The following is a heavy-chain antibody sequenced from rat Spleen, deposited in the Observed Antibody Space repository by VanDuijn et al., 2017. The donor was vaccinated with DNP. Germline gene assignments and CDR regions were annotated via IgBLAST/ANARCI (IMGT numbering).Heavy chain of an antibody. J-gene: IGHJ2*01. Sequence: EVQLVESGGGLVQPGRSLKVSCVASGFTFNNYWMTWTRQVPGKGLEWVATIIYDGSSTYYRDSVRGRFTISRDNAKSTLYLQMNSLRSEDMATYYCARPNYYAGSYPHYWGQGVMVTVSS. V-gene: IGHV5-31*01. D-gene: IGHD1-12*02. CDR3: ARPNYYAGSYPHY. CDR1: GFTFNNYW. CDR2: IIYDGSST.